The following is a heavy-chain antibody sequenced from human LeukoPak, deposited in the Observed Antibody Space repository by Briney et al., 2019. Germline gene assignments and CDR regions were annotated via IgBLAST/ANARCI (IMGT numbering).Heavy chain of an antibody. J-gene: IGHJ4*02. CDR1: GGSFSGYY. V-gene: IGHV4-34*01. D-gene: IGHD2-15*01. CDR2: INHSGST. CDR3: ARGPHIVVVVAATDRYFDY. Sequence: SETLSLTCAVYGGSFSGYYWSWIRQPPGKGLEWIGEINHSGSTNYNPSFKSRVTISVDTSKNQFSLKLSSVTAADTAVYYCARGPHIVVVVAATDRYFDYWGQGTLVTVSS.